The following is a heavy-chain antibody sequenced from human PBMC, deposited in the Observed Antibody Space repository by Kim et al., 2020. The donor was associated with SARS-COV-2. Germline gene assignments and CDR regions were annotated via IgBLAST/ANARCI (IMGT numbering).Heavy chain of an antibody. CDR3: ATTLGGSGSYPFDY. CDR2: INHSGST. V-gene: IGHV4-34*01. D-gene: IGHD3-10*01. J-gene: IGHJ4*02. Sequence: SETLSLTCAVYGGSISGYYWSWIRQPPGKGLEWIGEINHSGSTNYNPSLKSRVTISVDTSKNQFSLKLSSVTAADTAVYYCATTLGGSGSYPFDYWGQGTLVTVSS. CDR1: GGSISGYY.